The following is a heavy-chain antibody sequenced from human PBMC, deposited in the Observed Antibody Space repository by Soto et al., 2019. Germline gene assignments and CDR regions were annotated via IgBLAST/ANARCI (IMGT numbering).Heavy chain of an antibody. J-gene: IGHJ5*02. V-gene: IGHV3-66*01. Sequence: PGGSLRLSCAASGFTVSSNYMSWVRQAPGKGLEWVSVIYSGGSTYYADSVKGRFTISRDNSKNTLYLQMNGLRAEDTAVYYCARLAIFGVVTGFDPWGQGTLVTVSS. CDR3: ARLAIFGVVTGFDP. D-gene: IGHD3-3*01. CDR2: IYSGGST. CDR1: GFTVSSNY.